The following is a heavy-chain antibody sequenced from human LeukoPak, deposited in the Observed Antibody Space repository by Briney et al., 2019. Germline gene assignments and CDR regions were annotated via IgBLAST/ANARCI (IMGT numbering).Heavy chain of an antibody. CDR2: IKPDSGSS. CDR1: GYTFTAYY. J-gene: IGHJ6*02. CDR3: ARDGDTYGYYYYGLDV. Sequence: ASVKVSCKASGYTFTAYYIHWLRQAPGQGPEWMGWIKPDSGSSHYAQKFQGRVTMTRDTSSNSAYMELSSLRSDDTAVYYCARDGDTYGYYYYGLDVWGQGTTVTVSS. D-gene: IGHD5-18*01. V-gene: IGHV1-2*02.